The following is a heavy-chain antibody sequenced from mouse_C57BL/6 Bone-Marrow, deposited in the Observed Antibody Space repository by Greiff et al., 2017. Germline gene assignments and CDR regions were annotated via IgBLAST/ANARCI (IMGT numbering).Heavy chain of an antibody. J-gene: IGHJ2*01. Sequence: EVKLVESGGGLVKPGGSLKLSCAASGFTFSSYAMSWVRQTPEKRLAWVATISDGGSSTYYPDNVKGRFTISRDNAKNNLYLQMSHLKSEDTAMYYCARDDTYYYYGSSACDYWGQGTTLTVSS. CDR3: ARDDTYYYYGSSACDY. D-gene: IGHD1-1*01. CDR1: GFTFSSYA. CDR2: ISDGGSST. V-gene: IGHV5-4*01.